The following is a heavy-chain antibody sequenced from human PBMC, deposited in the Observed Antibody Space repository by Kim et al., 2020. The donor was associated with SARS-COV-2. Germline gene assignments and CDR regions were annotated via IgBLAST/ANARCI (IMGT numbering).Heavy chain of an antibody. CDR2: IIPIFGTA. D-gene: IGHD1-1*01. CDR3: ARSPVEPKNWFDP. V-gene: IGHV1-69*13. Sequence: SVKVSCKACGGTFSSYAISWVRQAPGQGLEWMGGIIPIFGTANYAQKFQGRVTITADESTSTAYMEPSSLRSEHTAVYYCARSPVEPKNWFDPWGQGTLVTVSS. CDR1: GGTFSSYA. J-gene: IGHJ5*02.